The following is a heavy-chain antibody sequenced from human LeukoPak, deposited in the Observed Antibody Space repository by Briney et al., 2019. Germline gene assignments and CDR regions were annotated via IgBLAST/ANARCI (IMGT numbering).Heavy chain of an antibody. V-gene: IGHV1-46*01. CDR3: ASARPTIFGVVTANYYYYYGMDV. Sequence: ASVKVSCKASGYTFTSYYIHWVRQAPGQGLEWLGIINPSAGSTTYAQKFQGRVTMTRDTSISTAYMELSRLRSDDTAVYYCASARPTIFGVVTANYYYYYGMDVWGQGTTVTVSS. CDR1: GYTFTSYY. J-gene: IGHJ6*02. D-gene: IGHD3-3*01. CDR2: INPSAGST.